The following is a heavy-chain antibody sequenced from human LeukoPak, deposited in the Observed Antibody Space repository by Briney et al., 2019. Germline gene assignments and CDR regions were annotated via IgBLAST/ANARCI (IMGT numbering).Heavy chain of an antibody. CDR1: GFTFSSYS. V-gene: IGHV3-21*01. Sequence: PGGSLRLSCAASGFTFSSYSMNWVRQAPGKGLEWISSISSSSSYIYYADSVKGRFTISRDNAKNSLYLQMNSLRAEDTAVYYCARDQGSIVRGVTSGYWGQGTRVTVSS. J-gene: IGHJ4*02. CDR3: ARDQGSIVRGVTSGY. CDR2: ISSSSSYI. D-gene: IGHD3-10*01.